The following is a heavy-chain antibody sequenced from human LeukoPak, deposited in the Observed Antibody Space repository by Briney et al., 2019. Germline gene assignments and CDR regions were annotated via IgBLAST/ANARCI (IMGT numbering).Heavy chain of an antibody. CDR3: AREYDGYDSSGYYGY. CDR1: GFTFSSYG. V-gene: IGHV3-33*01. J-gene: IGHJ4*02. CDR2: IWYDGSNK. D-gene: IGHD3-22*01. Sequence: PGGSLRLSCAASGFTFSSYGMHWVRQAPGKGLEWVAVIWYDGSNKYYADSVKGRFTISRDNSKNTLYLQMNSLRAEDTAVYYCAREYDGYDSSGYYGYWGQGTLVTVSS.